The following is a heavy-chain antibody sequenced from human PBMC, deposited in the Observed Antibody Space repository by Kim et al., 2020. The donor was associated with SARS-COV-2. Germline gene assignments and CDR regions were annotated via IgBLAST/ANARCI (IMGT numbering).Heavy chain of an antibody. D-gene: IGHD3-22*01. CDR3: ARDHRNSSGYYSFDY. CDR1: GYTFYTYA. J-gene: IGHJ4*02. Sequence: ASVKVSYKASGYTFYTYAMHWVRQAPGQRLEWMGWINGGNGYTEYSKKFQGRVTITRDTSAQTAYMYLSSLRSEDTALYYCARDHRNSSGYYSFDYWGQGTLVTVSS. CDR2: INGGNGYT. V-gene: IGHV1-3*01.